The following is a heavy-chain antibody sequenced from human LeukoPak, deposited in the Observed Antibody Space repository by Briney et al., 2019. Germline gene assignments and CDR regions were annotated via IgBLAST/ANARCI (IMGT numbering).Heavy chain of an antibody. D-gene: IGHD6-6*01. CDR2: IYTSGST. CDR3: ARQIAARLPQNWFDP. Sequence: SETLSLTRTVSGGSISSYYWSWIRQPPGKGLEWIGYIYTSGSTNYNPSLKSRVTISVDTSKNQFSLKLGSVTAADTAAYYCARQIAARLPQNWFDPWGQGTLVTVSS. V-gene: IGHV4-4*09. CDR1: GGSISSYY. J-gene: IGHJ5*02.